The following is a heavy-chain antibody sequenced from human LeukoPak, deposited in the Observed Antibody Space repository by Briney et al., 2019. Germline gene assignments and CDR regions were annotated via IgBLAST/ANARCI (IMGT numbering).Heavy chain of an antibody. J-gene: IGHJ2*01. CDR3: AKDLVVVTTSSWYFDL. V-gene: IGHV3-23*01. CDR2: ISGNGGST. Sequence: GGSLRLSCAASGFTFSSYAMTWVRQAPGKGLEWVSLISGNGGSTYYADSVKGRFTISRDNSKDTLYLQMNSLRAEDTAVYYCAKDLVVVTTSSWYFDLWGRGTLVIVSS. D-gene: IGHD2-21*02. CDR1: GFTFSSYA.